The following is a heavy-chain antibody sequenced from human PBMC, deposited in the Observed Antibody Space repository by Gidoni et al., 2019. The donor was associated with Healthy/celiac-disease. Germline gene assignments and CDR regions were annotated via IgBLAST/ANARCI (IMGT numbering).Heavy chain of an antibody. CDR1: GGSSSGYY. Sequence: QVQVQQWGAGLLKPSETLSLNCAVYGGSSSGYYWSWIRQPPGKGLEWIGEINHSGSTNYNPSLKSRVTISVDTSKNQFSLKLSSVTAADTAVYYCARGAWFDPWGQGTLVTVSS. CDR3: ARGAWFDP. J-gene: IGHJ5*02. V-gene: IGHV4-34*01. CDR2: INHSGST.